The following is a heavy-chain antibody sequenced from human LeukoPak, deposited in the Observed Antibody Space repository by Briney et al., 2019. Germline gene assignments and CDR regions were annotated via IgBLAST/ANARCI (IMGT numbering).Heavy chain of an antibody. CDR2: IYHSGST. J-gene: IGHJ6*02. Sequence: PSETLSLTCTVSGGSISSYYWSWIRQPPGKGLEWIGYIYHSGSTNYNPSLKSRVTISVDTSKNQFSLKLSSVTAADTAVYYCARGVTYYYGSGSLRNYYYYGMDVWGQGTTVTVSS. V-gene: IGHV4-59*01. CDR1: GGSISSYY. D-gene: IGHD3-10*01. CDR3: ARGVTYYYGSGSLRNYYYYGMDV.